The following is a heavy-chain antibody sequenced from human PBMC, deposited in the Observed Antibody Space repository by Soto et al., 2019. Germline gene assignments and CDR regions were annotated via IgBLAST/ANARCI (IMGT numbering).Heavy chain of an antibody. CDR3: PRAPLLGG. Sequence: QLQLQESGSGLVKPSQTLSLTCAVSGGSISSGGYSWSWIRQPPGKGLEWIGYIYHSGSTYYNPSPKIGATIPEDRSKNHFPRKLGSGPAGERAVYSCPRAPLLGGGGQGPRVPVSS. V-gene: IGHV4-30-2*01. D-gene: IGHD3-16*01. CDR2: IYHSGST. CDR1: GGSISSGGYS. J-gene: IGHJ4*02.